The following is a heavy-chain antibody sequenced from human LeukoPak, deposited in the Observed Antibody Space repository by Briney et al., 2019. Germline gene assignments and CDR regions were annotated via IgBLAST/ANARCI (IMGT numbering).Heavy chain of an antibody. CDR1: GGSFSGYY. V-gene: IGHV4-34*01. Sequence: SETLSLTCAVYGGSFSGYYWSWIRQPPGKGLEWIGEINHSGSTNYNPSLKSRVTISVDTSKNQFSLKLSSVTAAGTAVYYCATNYYGSGSPTRLPYVWGQGTTVTVSS. CDR3: ATNYYGSGSPTRLPYV. CDR2: INHSGST. J-gene: IGHJ6*02. D-gene: IGHD3-10*01.